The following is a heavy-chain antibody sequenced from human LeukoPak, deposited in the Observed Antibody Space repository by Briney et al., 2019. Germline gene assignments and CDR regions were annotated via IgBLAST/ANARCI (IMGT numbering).Heavy chain of an antibody. Sequence: SGTLSLTCAVSGGSISSSYWWSWVRQPPGKGLEWIGEVYHSVSTNYYPSLKSRVTISIEKSKNQFSLKLSSVTAADTAVYYCAREAYCGGDCYSGFDYWGQGTLVTVSS. D-gene: IGHD2-21*02. CDR3: AREAYCGGDCYSGFDY. CDR1: GGSISSSYW. J-gene: IGHJ4*02. CDR2: VYHSVST. V-gene: IGHV4-4*02.